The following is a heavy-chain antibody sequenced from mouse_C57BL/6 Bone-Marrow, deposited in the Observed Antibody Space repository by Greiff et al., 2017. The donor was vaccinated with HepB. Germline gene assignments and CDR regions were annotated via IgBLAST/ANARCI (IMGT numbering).Heavy chain of an antibody. CDR2: ISSGSSTI. Sequence: VQLQQSGGGLVKPGGSLKLSCAASGFTFSDYGMHWVRQAPEKGLEWVAYISSGSSTIYYADTVKGRFTISRDNAKNTLFLQMTSLRSEDTAMYYCARGGTTVVALDYWGQGTTLTVSS. J-gene: IGHJ2*01. CDR3: ARGGTTVVALDY. V-gene: IGHV5-17*01. CDR1: GFTFSDYG. D-gene: IGHD1-1*01.